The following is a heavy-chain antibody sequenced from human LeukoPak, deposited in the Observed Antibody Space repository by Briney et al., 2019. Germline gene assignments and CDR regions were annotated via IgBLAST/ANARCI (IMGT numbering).Heavy chain of an antibody. CDR2: IYYSGST. D-gene: IGHD6-19*01. CDR3: ARVRGYSSGWYPVYYYYYMDV. V-gene: IGHV4-39*07. CDR1: GGSISSSSYY. J-gene: IGHJ6*03. Sequence: SETLSLTCTVSGGSISSSSYYWGWLRQPPGTGLEWIGSIYYSGSTYYNPSLKSRVTISVDTSKNQFSLKLSSVTAADTAVYYCARVRGYSSGWYPVYYYYYMDVWGKGTTVTVSS.